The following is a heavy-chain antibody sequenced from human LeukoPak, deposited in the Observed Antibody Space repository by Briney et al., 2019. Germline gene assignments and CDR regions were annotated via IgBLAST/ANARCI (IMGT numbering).Heavy chain of an antibody. J-gene: IGHJ6*04. CDR3: AKTVSGSRDYGMDV. CDR1: GFTFSSYG. V-gene: IGHV3-30*18. Sequence: PGGSLSLSCAASGFTFSSYGMHWVRQAPGKGLEWVAVISYDGSNKYYADSVKGRFTISRDNSKNTLYLQMNSLRAEDTAVYYCAKTVSGSRDYGMDVWGKGTTVTVSS. CDR2: ISYDGSNK. D-gene: IGHD6-19*01.